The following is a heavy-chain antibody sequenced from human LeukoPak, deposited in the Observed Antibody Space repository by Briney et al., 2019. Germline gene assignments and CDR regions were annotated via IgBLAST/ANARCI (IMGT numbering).Heavy chain of an antibody. J-gene: IGHJ4*02. CDR1: GYPFDNFG. CDR3: ARDRLGGDLTGESLY. D-gene: IGHD4-17*01. CDR2: ISAYNGNT. V-gene: IGHV1-18*01. Sequence: ASVKVSCKASGYPFDNFGLTWVRQAPGQGREWMGWISAYNGNTHYAQKFRGRLTMTTDTSTTTAYLELRSLKSDDTAVYYCARDRLGGDLTGESLYWGQGTLVTVSS.